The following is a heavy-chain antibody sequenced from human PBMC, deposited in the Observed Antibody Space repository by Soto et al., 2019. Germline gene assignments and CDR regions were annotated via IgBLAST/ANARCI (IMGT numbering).Heavy chain of an antibody. CDR3: ARTWIRLGPNDY. J-gene: IGHJ4*02. V-gene: IGHV3-21*01. D-gene: IGHD2-2*03. CDR1: GFAFNSYG. CDR2: ISRSSGNI. Sequence: PVGSLRLSCEGSGFAFNSYGINWVRQGPGKGLEWVSFISRSSGNIYYGDSVRGRFTISRDNAKKSVYLQMNRLRVEDTAIYYCARTWIRLGPNDYWGQGAPVTVSS.